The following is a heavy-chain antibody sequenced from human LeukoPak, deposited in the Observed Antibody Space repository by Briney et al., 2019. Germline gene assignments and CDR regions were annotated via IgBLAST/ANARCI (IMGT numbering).Heavy chain of an antibody. V-gene: IGHV1-3*04. CDR1: GYTFTTYA. CDR2: INTGNGDT. J-gene: IGHJ4*02. D-gene: IGHD1-26*01. Sequence: WASVKASCKASGYTFTTYAIHWVRQAPGQRLEWLGWINTGNGDTRYSQTFQGRVTITRDTSASTAYMELSSLRPEDTAVYYCARDMGSGSLHYWGQGTLVTVSS. CDR3: ARDMGSGSLHY.